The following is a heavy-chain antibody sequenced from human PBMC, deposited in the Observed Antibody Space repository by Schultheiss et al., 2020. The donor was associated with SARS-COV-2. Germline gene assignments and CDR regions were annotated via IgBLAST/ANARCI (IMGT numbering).Heavy chain of an antibody. D-gene: IGHD4-11*01. J-gene: IGHJ4*02. V-gene: IGHV1-69*13. CDR2: IIPIFGTA. CDR1: GGTFSSYA. CDR3: ARVAVTTFHTLDY. Sequence: SVKVSCKASGGTFSSYAISWVRQAPGQGLEWMGGIIPIFGTANYAQKFQGRVTITADESTSTAYMELSSLRSEDTAVYYCARVAVTTFHTLDYWGQGTLVTVSS.